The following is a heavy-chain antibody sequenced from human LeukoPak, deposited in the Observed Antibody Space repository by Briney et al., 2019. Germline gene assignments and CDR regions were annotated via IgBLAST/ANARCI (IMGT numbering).Heavy chain of an antibody. CDR1: GFTFSSHG. Sequence: GGSLRLSCAASGFTFSSHGMTWVRQAPGKGLEWVSAISGSGGSTYYADSVKGRSTISRDNSKNTLYVQMNSLRAEDTAVYYCAKFGLAGSGRYHDAFDIWGQGTMVTVSS. V-gene: IGHV3-23*01. J-gene: IGHJ3*02. CDR3: AKFGLAGSGRYHDAFDI. CDR2: ISGSGGST. D-gene: IGHD3-10*01.